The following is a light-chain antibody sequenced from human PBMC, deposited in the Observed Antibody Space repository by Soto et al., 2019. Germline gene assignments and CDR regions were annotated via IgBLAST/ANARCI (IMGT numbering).Light chain of an antibody. CDR3: QQSYSSPLT. CDR2: ATS. Sequence: DIHMTQSPSSLSASVGDRVTITCRASQNIKKFLNWYQQRPGKAPSALIHATSTLQNGVSSRFSGSGSDTDFTLTITSLQPEDFATYFCQQSYSSPLTVGGGPKVEL. V-gene: IGKV1-39*01. J-gene: IGKJ4*01. CDR1: QNIKKF.